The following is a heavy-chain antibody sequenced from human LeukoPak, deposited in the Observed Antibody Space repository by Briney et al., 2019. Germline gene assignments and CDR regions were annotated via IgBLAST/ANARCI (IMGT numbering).Heavy chain of an antibody. D-gene: IGHD3/OR15-3a*01. CDR1: VGSISSSNSY. Sequence: SETLSLTCSVSVGSISSSNSYWGWIRQPPGKGLEWIGSIYYSGNTYYNASLKSQVSISIDTSKNQFSLRLTSVTAADTAVYYCARQTGSGLFILPGGQGTLVTV. CDR2: IYYSGNT. J-gene: IGHJ4*02. CDR3: ARQTGSGLFILP. V-gene: IGHV4-39*01.